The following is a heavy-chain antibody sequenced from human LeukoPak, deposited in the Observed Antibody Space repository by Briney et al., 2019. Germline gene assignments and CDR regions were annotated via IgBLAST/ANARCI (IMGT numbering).Heavy chain of an antibody. CDR3: AGVYSSGWYYYYYYYYMDV. V-gene: IGHV1-46*01. J-gene: IGHJ6*03. CDR2: INPSGGST. Sequence: ASVKVSCKASGYTFTSYYMHWVRQAPGQGLEWMGIINPSGGSTSYAQKFQGRVTMTRDMSTSTVYMELSSLRSEDTAVYYCAGVYSSGWYYYYYYYYMDVWGKGTTVTVSS. CDR1: GYTFTSYY. D-gene: IGHD6-19*01.